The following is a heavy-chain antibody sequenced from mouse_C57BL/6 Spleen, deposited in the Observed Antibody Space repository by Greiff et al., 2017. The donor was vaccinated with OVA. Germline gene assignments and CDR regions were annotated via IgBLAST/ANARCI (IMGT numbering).Heavy chain of an antibody. V-gene: IGHV1-69*01. CDR3: ARNYYGSSYWYFDV. CDR2: IDASDSYT. Sequence: VQLQQSGAELVMPGASVKLSCKASGYTFTSYWMHWVKQRPGKGLEWIGEIDASDSYTNYNQKLKGKSTLTVAKSSITAYMQLSSLTSEDSAVYYCARNYYGSSYWYFDVWGTGTTVTVSS. D-gene: IGHD1-1*01. J-gene: IGHJ1*03. CDR1: GYTFTSYW.